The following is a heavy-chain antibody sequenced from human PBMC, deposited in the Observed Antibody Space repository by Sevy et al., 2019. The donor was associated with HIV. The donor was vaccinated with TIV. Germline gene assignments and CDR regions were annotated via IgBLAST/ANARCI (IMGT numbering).Heavy chain of an antibody. J-gene: IGHJ3*02. CDR2: IYSDGTT. CDR3: ARLIDYGPTRGAFDI. V-gene: IGHV3-66*01. Sequence: GGSLRLSCSASGFTVSINYMTWVRQAPGKGLEWVSVIYSDGTTHHGDSVKGRFTISRDNSENTLYLQMNSLRVEDTAVYYCARLIDYGPTRGAFDIWGQGTMVTVSS. D-gene: IGHD3-10*01. CDR1: GFTVSINY.